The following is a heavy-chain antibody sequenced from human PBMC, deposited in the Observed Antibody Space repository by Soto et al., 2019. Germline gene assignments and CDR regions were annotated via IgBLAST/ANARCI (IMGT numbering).Heavy chain of an antibody. D-gene: IGHD2-21*01. Sequence: QITLKESGPTLVKPTQTLTLTCIFSGFSFSADGVGVGWIRQPPGKALEWLALIFWDDDARYSPSLKSRLTITKDTSKNQVVLTMTNMDPVATATYYCAHAYGGTSWPNDAFDVWGPGTVVTVSS. V-gene: IGHV2-5*02. CDR1: GFSFSADGVG. CDR2: IFWDDDA. CDR3: AHAYGGTSWPNDAFDV. J-gene: IGHJ3*01.